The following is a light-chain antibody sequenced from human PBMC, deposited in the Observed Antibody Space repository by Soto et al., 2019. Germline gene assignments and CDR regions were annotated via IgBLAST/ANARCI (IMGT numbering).Light chain of an antibody. CDR1: HNINTY. CDR2: DTS. J-gene: IGKJ5*01. V-gene: IGKV3-11*01. CDR3: QHRSSWPPG. Sequence: IVLTPAPVTLSLSPGARATLSWRASHNINTYLVWYQQKPGQVPRLLIYDTSKRATGIPARFSGSGSGTDFTLTISGLAPEDFAVYYCQHRSSWPPGFGQGTRLEIK.